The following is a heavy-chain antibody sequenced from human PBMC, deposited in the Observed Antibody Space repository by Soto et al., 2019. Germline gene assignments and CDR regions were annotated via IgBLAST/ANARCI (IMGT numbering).Heavy chain of an antibody. Sequence: SVKVSCKASGGTFAKFVMNWVRQTPGQGLEWMGGIVPMLGTPTYAEKYKGRITISATGSTSTAYMELTSLRSEDTAIFYCARNGTYGSSLSPYSGMDVWGQGTTVTVSS. V-gene: IGHV1-69*13. CDR1: GGTFAKFV. CDR2: IVPMLGTP. J-gene: IGHJ6*02. D-gene: IGHD3-10*01. CDR3: ARNGTYGSSLSPYSGMDV.